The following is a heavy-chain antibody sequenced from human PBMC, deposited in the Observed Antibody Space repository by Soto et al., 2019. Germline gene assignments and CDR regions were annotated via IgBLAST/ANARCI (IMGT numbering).Heavy chain of an antibody. J-gene: IGHJ4*02. Sequence: QVQLVQSGADVKKPGASVKVSCKASGYTFTSYAMHWVRQAPGQRLEWMGWINAGNGNTKYSQKFQGRVTITRDTSASTAYMELSSLRSEDTAVYYCARDLREGEHYFDYWGQGTLVTVSS. CDR2: INAGNGNT. CDR3: ARDLREGEHYFDY. CDR1: GYTFTSYA. D-gene: IGHD2-21*01. V-gene: IGHV1-3*01.